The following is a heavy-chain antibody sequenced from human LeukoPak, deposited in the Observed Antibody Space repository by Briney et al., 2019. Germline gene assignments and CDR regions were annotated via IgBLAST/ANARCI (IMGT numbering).Heavy chain of an antibody. D-gene: IGHD4-17*01. CDR2: IHSSSSVV. CDR1: GFTFSNYG. J-gene: IGHJ4*02. CDR3: ARDYPAFPTGKYYFDF. Sequence: GGSLRLSCAASGFTFSNYGMNWVRQAPGKGLEWVSYIHSSSSVVYYADSVKGRFTISRDNAKNSLYLHMNSLGAEDTAVYYCARDYPAFPTGKYYFDFWGQGTLVTVSS. V-gene: IGHV3-48*04.